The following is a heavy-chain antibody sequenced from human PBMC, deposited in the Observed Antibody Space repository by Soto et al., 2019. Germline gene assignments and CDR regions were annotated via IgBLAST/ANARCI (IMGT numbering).Heavy chain of an antibody. CDR2: ISAYNGNT. CDR3: ARCSLNWGMGCYFDY. Sequence: QVQLVQSGAEVKKPGASVKVSCEASGYTFTSYGISWVRQAPGQGLEWMGWISAYNGNTNYAQKLQGRVTMTTDTSTSTAYMELRSLRSDDTAVYYCARCSLNWGMGCYFDYWGQGTLVTVSS. D-gene: IGHD7-27*01. V-gene: IGHV1-18*01. CDR1: GYTFTSYG. J-gene: IGHJ4*02.